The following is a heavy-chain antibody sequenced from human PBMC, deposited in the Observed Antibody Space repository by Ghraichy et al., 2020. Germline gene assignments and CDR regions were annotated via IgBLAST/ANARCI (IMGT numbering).Heavy chain of an antibody. D-gene: IGHD2-15*01. CDR3: VKDGVRAPLLRYFGETVDY. V-gene: IGHV3-23*01. Sequence: GESLNISCAASGFTFSSYAMSWVRQAPGKGLEWVSSISGSGGSTFYADSVKGRFTVSRDNSINALYLQMNSLRAEDTAVYYCVKDGVRAPLLRYFGETVDYWGQGTLVTVSS. CDR1: GFTFSSYA. J-gene: IGHJ4*02. CDR2: ISGSGGST.